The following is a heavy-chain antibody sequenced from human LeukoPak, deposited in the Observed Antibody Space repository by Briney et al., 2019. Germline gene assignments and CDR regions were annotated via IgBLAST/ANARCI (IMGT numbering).Heavy chain of an antibody. Sequence: PGGSLRLSCAASGFTFSSYGMHWVRQAPGKGLEWVAFIRYDGSNKYYADSVKGRSTISRDNSKNTLYLQMNSLRAEDTAVYYCAKLPTALGATNVVYWGQGTLVTVSS. D-gene: IGHD1-26*01. CDR1: GFTFSSYG. V-gene: IGHV3-30*02. CDR2: IRYDGSNK. CDR3: AKLPTALGATNVVY. J-gene: IGHJ4*02.